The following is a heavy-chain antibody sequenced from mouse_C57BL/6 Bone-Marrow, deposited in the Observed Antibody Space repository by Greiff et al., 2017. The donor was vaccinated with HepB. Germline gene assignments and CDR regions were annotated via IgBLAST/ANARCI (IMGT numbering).Heavy chain of an antibody. CDR1: GFTFNTYA. D-gene: IGHD2-4*01. Sequence: EVKLVESGGGLVPPKGSLKLSCAASGFTFNTYAMHWVRQAPGKGLEWVARIRSKSSNYATYYADSVKDRFTISRDDSQSMLYLEMNKLKTEDTAMYYCERGYDFDVGGTWFAYWGQGALVTVSA. J-gene: IGHJ3*01. CDR3: ERGYDFDVGGTWFAY. CDR2: IRSKSSNYAT. V-gene: IGHV10-3*01.